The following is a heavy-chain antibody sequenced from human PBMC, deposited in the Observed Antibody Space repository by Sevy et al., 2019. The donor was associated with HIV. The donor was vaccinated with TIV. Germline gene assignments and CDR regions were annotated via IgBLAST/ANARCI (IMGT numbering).Heavy chain of an antibody. V-gene: IGHV3-11*01. J-gene: IGHJ4*02. Sequence: KHGGSLRLSCAASGFIFSDYDMAWVRQAPGKGLEWISYVSRGGYTIYYADSVEGRFSISRDDAKDSLFLQMDSLRAEDTAFYYCARGAHYDDADWWFDYWGQGALVTVSS. CDR1: GFIFSDYD. CDR2: VSRGGYTI. D-gene: IGHD3-22*01. CDR3: ARGAHYDDADWWFDY.